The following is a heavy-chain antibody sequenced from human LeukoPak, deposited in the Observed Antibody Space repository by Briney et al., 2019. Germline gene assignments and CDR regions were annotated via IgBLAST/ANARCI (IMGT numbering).Heavy chain of an antibody. J-gene: IGHJ3*02. CDR3: AGNYDILTGYFGQLDAFDI. Sequence: GGSLRLSCAASGFTFSSYSMNWVRQAPGKGLEWVSSISSSSSYIYYADSVKGRFTISRDNAKNSLYLQMNSLRAEDTAVYYCAGNYDILTGYFGQLDAFDIWGQGTMVTVSS. CDR2: ISSSSSYI. CDR1: GFTFSSYS. D-gene: IGHD3-9*01. V-gene: IGHV3-21*01.